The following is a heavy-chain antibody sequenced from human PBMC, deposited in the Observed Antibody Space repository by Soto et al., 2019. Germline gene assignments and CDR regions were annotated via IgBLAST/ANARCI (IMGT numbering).Heavy chain of an antibody. CDR2: IYHSGST. CDR1: GYSISSGYY. CDR3: ARDWLSGGYGDYVSKRKDY. D-gene: IGHD4-17*01. V-gene: IGHV4-38-2*02. J-gene: IGHJ4*02. Sequence: PSETLSLTCAVSGYSISSGYYWGWIRQPPGKGLEWIGSIYHSGSTYYNPSLKSRVTISVDTSKNQFSLKLSSVTAADTAVYYCARDWLSGGYGDYVSKRKDYWGQGTLVTVSS.